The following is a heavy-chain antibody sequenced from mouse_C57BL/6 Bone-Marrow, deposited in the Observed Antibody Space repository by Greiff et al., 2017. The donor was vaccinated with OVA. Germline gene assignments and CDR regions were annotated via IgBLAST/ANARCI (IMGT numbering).Heavy chain of an antibody. Sequence: EVQLQQSGPVLVKPGASVKMSCKASGYTFTDYYMNWVKQSLGKSLEWIGVINPYNGGTNYNHNFKGKATLTVAKASSTAYMELNSLTSEDTAVYYEARDVYGSSYEAWFAYGGQGNLVTVSA. D-gene: IGHD1-1*01. CDR3: ARDVYGSSYEAWFAY. J-gene: IGHJ3*01. CDR1: GYTFTDYY. V-gene: IGHV1-19*01. CDR2: INPYNGGT.